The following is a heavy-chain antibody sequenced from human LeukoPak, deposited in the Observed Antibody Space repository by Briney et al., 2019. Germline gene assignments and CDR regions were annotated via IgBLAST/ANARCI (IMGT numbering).Heavy chain of an antibody. CDR3: TTEFSVLRYFDWLPLYSPL. D-gene: IGHD3-9*01. J-gene: IGHJ4*02. V-gene: IGHV3-15*01. CDR2: IKSKTDGGTT. Sequence: GGSLRLSCAASGFTFSNAWMSWVRQAPGKGLEWVGRIKSKTDGGTTDYAAPVKGRFTISRDDSKNTLYLQMNSLKTEDTAVYYCTTEFSVLRYFDWLPLYSPLWGQGTLVTVSS. CDR1: GFTFSNAW.